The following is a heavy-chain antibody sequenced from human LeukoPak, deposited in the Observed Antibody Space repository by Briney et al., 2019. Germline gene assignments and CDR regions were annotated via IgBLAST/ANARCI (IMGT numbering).Heavy chain of an antibody. Sequence: GGSLRLSCAASGFTFSSYWMSWVRQAPGKGLEWVSVIYSGGSTYYADSVKGRFTISRDNSKNTLYLQMNSLRAEDTAVYYCARELYYGMDVWGQGTTVTVSS. CDR2: IYSGGST. CDR1: GFTFSSYW. J-gene: IGHJ6*02. CDR3: ARELYYGMDV. V-gene: IGHV3-66*01.